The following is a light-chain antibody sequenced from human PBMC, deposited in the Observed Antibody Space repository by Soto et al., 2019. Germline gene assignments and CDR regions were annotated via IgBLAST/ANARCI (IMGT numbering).Light chain of an antibody. CDR3: QHFGSSRGT. J-gene: IGKJ1*01. CDR1: QSVGSSY. CDR2: GAS. Sequence: IVWTQSLGTLSLSPGEGATLSARASQSVGSSYLAWYHQRPGQAPRLLIYGASSRATGIPDRFSGSGSGTDFTLTISRLEPEDFAVYYCQHFGSSRGTFGQGTKVDIK. V-gene: IGKV3-20*01.